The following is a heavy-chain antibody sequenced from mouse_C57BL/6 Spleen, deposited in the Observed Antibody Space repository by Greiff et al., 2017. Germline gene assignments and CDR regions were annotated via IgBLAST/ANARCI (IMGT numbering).Heavy chain of an antibody. D-gene: IGHD6-2*01. CDR2: INPSNGGT. V-gene: IGHV1-53*01. CDR3: SSSSPLFSYYFDY. CDR1: GYTFTSYW. Sequence: QVKLQQPGAELVKPGASVKLSCKASGYTFTSYWMHWVKQRPGQGLEWIGIINPSNGGTNNNEKLKSKATLTVDKSASTAYMQLSILTSEYAAVYCCSSSSPLFSYYFDYWGQGTTLTVSS. J-gene: IGHJ2*01.